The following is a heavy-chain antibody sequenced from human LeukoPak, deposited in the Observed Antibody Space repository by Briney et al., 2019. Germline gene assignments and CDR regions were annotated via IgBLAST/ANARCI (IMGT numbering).Heavy chain of an antibody. Sequence: PSETLSLICTVSGGSISSYYWSWIRQPPGKGLEWIAYIYYSGSTNYNPSLKSRVTISVDTSKNQFSLKLTSVTAADTAVYYCARGDYGDSGPFDYWGQGTLVTVSS. CDR1: GGSISSYY. CDR2: IYYSGST. CDR3: ARGDYGDSGPFDY. V-gene: IGHV4-59*01. D-gene: IGHD4-17*01. J-gene: IGHJ4*02.